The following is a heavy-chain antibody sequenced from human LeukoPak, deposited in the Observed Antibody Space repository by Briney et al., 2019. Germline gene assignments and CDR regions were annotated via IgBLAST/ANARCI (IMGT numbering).Heavy chain of an antibody. D-gene: IGHD3-22*01. CDR1: GFTFSNYA. J-gene: IGHJ5*02. CDR3: AKDLEANYYDSSGYWFDP. V-gene: IGHV3-23*01. CDR2: ISGSGGST. Sequence: PGGSLRLSCAASGFTFSNYAMSWVRQAPGKGLEWVSAISGSGGSTYYADSVKGRFTISRDNSKNTLYLQMNSLRAEDTAVYYCAKDLEANYYDSSGYWFDPWGQGTLVTVSS.